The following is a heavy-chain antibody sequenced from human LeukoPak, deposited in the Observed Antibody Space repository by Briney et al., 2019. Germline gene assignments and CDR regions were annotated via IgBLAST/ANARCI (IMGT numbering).Heavy chain of an antibody. CDR1: EFIFTTYA. J-gene: IGHJ4*02. CDR3: ARPLAHYDLSNAFGI. V-gene: IGHV3-30-3*01. CDR2: TSSDGSKK. D-gene: IGHD3/OR15-3a*01. Sequence: PGGSLRLSCAASEFIFTTYAMHWVRQAPGKGLEWLAVTSSDGSKKYYADSVKGRFTISRDNSKNTLYLQMNSLRPEDAAVYYCARPLAHYDLSNAFGIWGQGTLVTVSA.